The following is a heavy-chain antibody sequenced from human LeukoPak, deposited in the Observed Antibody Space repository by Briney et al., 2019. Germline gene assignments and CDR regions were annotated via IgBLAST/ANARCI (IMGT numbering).Heavy chain of an antibody. J-gene: IGHJ1*01. CDR2: IYYSGST. CDR3: ASPRGDDSGGYYTWYFHH. CDR1: GGSISSGIYY. V-gene: IGHV4-30-4*08. D-gene: IGHD3-22*01. Sequence: SETLSLTCNVSGGSISSGIYYWSWIRQPPGKGLEWIGYIYYSGSTYYNPSLKSRVSISVDTSKNQFSLKLSSVTAADTAVYYCASPRGDDSGGYYTWYFHHWGQGILVTVSS.